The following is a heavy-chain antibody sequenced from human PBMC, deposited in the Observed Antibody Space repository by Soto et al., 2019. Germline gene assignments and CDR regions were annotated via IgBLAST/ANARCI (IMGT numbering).Heavy chain of an antibody. V-gene: IGHV3-23*01. CDR1: GFTFSTYA. J-gene: IGHJ4*02. CDR2: ISGGGGST. Sequence: GGSLRLSCAASGFTFSTYAMNWVRQAPGKGLEWVSGISGGGGSTYYADSVKGRFTISRDNSKNTLYLQMNSLRAEDTAVYFCAKSLGTRTYYYFDYWGQGTLVTVSS. CDR3: AKSLGTRTYYYFDY. D-gene: IGHD1-26*01.